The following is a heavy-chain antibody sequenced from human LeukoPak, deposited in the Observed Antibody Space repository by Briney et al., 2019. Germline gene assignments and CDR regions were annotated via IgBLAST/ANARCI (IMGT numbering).Heavy chain of an antibody. Sequence: PGGSLRLSCAASGFNFSSYEMNWVRQAPGKGLEWVSYISSSGSTIYYADSVKGRFTISRDNAKNSLYLQMNSLRAEDTAVYYCARGGPDYGDYGDYWGQGTLVTVSS. V-gene: IGHV3-48*03. CDR2: ISSSGSTI. CDR1: GFNFSSYE. CDR3: ARGGPDYGDYGDY. J-gene: IGHJ4*02. D-gene: IGHD4-17*01.